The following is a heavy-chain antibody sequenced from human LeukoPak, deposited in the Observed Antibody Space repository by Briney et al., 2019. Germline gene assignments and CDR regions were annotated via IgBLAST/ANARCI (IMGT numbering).Heavy chain of an antibody. V-gene: IGHV1-69*13. CDR3: ARGSDEGGRDYYDSSNYYYVPFDY. CDR2: IIPIFGTA. D-gene: IGHD3-22*01. CDR1: GYTLTELS. Sequence: EASVTVSCKVSGYTLTELSMHWVRQAPGQGIEWMGGIIPIFGTATYAQKFQGRVTITADESTSTAYMELSSLRSEDTAVYYCARGSDEGGRDYYDSSNYYYVPFDYWGQGTLVTVSS. J-gene: IGHJ4*02.